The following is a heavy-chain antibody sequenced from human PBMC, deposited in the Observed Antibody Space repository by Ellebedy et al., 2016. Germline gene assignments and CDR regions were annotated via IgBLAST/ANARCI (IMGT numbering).Heavy chain of an antibody. D-gene: IGHD3-22*01. J-gene: IGHJ4*02. Sequence: GGSLRLXCGASGITFSSYAMSWVRQAPGKGLEWVAVISYDGSNKYYADSVKGRFTISRDNSKNTLYLQMNSLRAEDTAVYYCAREGGNFYYDSRKEYFDYWGQGTLVTVSS. CDR1: GITFSSYA. CDR2: ISYDGSNK. V-gene: IGHV3-30*04. CDR3: AREGGNFYYDSRKEYFDY.